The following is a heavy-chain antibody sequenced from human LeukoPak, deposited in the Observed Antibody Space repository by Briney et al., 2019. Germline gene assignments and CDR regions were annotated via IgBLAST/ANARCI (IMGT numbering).Heavy chain of an antibody. J-gene: IGHJ4*02. D-gene: IGHD3-16*01. CDR2: IYYSGST. CDR3: AKGGGLDY. Sequence: SETLSLTCTVSGGSISSSSYCWGWIRQPPGKGLEWIGSIYYSGSTYYNPSLKSRVTISVDTSKNQFSLKLSSVTAADTAVYYCAKGGGLDYWGQGTLVTVSS. V-gene: IGHV4-39*07. CDR1: GGSISSSSYC.